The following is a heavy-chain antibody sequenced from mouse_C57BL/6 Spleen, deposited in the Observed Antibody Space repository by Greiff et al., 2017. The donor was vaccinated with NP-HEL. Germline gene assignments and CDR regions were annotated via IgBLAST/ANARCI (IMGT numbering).Heavy chain of an antibody. V-gene: IGHV5-9*01. CDR1: GFTFSSYT. CDR3: ARDYGNYWYFDV. D-gene: IGHD2-1*01. J-gene: IGHJ1*03. Sequence: EVQLVESGGGLVKPGGSLKLSCAASGFTFSSYTMSWVRQTLEKRLEWVATISGGGANTYYPDSVKGRFTISRDNAKNSLYLQMSSLRSEDTALYYCARDYGNYWYFDVWGTGTTVTVSS. CDR2: ISGGGANT.